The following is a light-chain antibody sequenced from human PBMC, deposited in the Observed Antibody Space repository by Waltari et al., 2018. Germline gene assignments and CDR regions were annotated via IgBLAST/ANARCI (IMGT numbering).Light chain of an antibody. Sequence: DIQTTQFPSAVSASVADRVTMTCRASQGISNWLAWYQQKPGKAPKLLIYGASILQAGVPSRFSAGGSGTDFTRTISNLQPDDFATYFCQQGNSFPPTFGQGTKVEVK. V-gene: IGKV1-12*01. CDR3: QQGNSFPPT. CDR2: GAS. CDR1: QGISNW. J-gene: IGKJ1*01.